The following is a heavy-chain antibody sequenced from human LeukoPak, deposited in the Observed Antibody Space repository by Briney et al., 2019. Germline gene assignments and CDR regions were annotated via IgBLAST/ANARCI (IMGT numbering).Heavy chain of an antibody. V-gene: IGHV4-4*07. Sequence: SETLSLTCTVSGDSISSYYWSWIRQPAGKGLEWIGRIYTSGSTNYNPSLKSRVTMSVDTSKNQFSLKLSSVTAADTAVYYCARLINKPIAATGTGPFDHWGQGTLVTVSS. J-gene: IGHJ4*02. CDR1: GDSISSYY. CDR2: IYTSGST. D-gene: IGHD6-13*01. CDR3: ARLINKPIAATGTGPFDH.